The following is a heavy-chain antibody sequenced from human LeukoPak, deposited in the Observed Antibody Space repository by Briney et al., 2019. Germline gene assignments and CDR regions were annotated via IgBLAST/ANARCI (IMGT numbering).Heavy chain of an antibody. Sequence: SVKVSCKSSGGTFSSYAISWVRQAPGQGLEWMGGIIPIFGTANYAQKFQGRVTITTDESTSTAYMELSSLRSDDTAVYYCARALTYYYDSSGYPSAFDIWGQGTMVTVSS. D-gene: IGHD3-22*01. J-gene: IGHJ3*02. V-gene: IGHV1-69*05. CDR2: IIPIFGTA. CDR1: GGTFSSYA. CDR3: ARALTYYYDSSGYPSAFDI.